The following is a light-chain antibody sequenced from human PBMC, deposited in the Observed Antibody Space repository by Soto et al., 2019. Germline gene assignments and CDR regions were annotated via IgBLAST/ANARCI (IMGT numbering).Light chain of an antibody. CDR1: SSDVGGYNY. CDR3: CPYAGSYTWV. J-gene: IGLJ3*02. V-gene: IGLV2-11*01. CDR2: DVS. Sequence: QSALTQPRSVSGSPGQSVTISCTGTSSDVGGYNYVSWYQQHPGKAPKLMIYDVSKRPSGVPDRFSGSKSGNTASLTISGLQAEGEADYYCCPYAGSYTWVFGGGTKLPVL.